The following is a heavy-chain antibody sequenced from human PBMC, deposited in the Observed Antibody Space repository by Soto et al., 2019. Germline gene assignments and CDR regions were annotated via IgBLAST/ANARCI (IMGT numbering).Heavy chain of an antibody. CDR3: VRGSGWYREMF. Sequence: QVQLQESGPELVKPSEALSLTCSVSGGSITGYYWTWIRQPPGKGLEWIGYIYSSGDTSYNPSLKTRLTTSLDTSKNQFSLRLTSVTAADTAVYYCVRGSGWYREMFWGQGTLVTVSS. V-gene: IGHV4-59*01. D-gene: IGHD6-19*01. CDR1: GGSITGYY. CDR2: IYSSGDT. J-gene: IGHJ4*02.